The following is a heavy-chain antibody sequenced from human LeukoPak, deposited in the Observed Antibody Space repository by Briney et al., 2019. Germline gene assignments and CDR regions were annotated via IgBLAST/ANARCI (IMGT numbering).Heavy chain of an antibody. CDR2: IYYSGST. D-gene: IGHD3-10*01. Sequence: SETLSLTCTVSGGSISSYYWSWIRQPPGKGLEWIGYIYYSGSTNYNPSLKSRVTISVDTSKNQFSLKLSSVTAADTAVYYCARSGGSGIFDYWGQGALVTVSS. J-gene: IGHJ4*02. CDR1: GGSISSYY. CDR3: ARSGGSGIFDY. V-gene: IGHV4-59*08.